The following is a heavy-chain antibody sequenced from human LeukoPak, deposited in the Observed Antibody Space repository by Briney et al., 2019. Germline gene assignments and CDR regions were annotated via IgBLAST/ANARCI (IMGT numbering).Heavy chain of an antibody. CDR2: VNHGGIT. V-gene: IGHV4-34*01. Sequence: PSETLSLTCAVYGGSFSGYYWSWIRQPPGEGLEWIGEVNHGGITNYNPSLKSRVTISADTSKNQFSLELRSVTAADTAVYYCATAKRIWGTYRYYFDNWGQGILVTVSS. CDR3: ATAKRIWGTYRYYFDN. CDR1: GGSFSGYY. J-gene: IGHJ4*02. D-gene: IGHD3-16*02.